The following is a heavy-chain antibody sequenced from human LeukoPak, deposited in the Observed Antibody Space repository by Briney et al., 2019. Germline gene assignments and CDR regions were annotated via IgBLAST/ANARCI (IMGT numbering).Heavy chain of an antibody. CDR2: ISAYNGNT. CDR3: ARGVSSGTVTPHAPYYYYYMDV. Sequence: ASVKVSCKASGYTFTSYGISWVRQAPGQGLEWMGWISAYNGNTNYAQKLQGRVTMTTDTSTSTAYMELRSLRSDDTAVYYCARGVSSGTVTPHAPYYYYYMDVWGKGTTVTVSS. V-gene: IGHV1-18*01. CDR1: GYTFTSYG. J-gene: IGHJ6*03. D-gene: IGHD4-17*01.